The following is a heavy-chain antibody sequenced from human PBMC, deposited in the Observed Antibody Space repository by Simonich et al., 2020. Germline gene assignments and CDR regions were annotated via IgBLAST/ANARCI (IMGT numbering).Heavy chain of an antibody. J-gene: IGHJ5*02. CDR2: INHSEST. CDR1: GGSFSGYY. Sequence: QVQLQQWGAGLLKPSETLSLTCAADGGSFSGYYWSWIRQPPGKGLEWIGEINHSESTNYNLSLKIRVTISVDTSKTQFSFQLSSVTAADPAVYYCARCGLVNYDILTGYHNWFDPWGQGTLVTVSS. D-gene: IGHD3-9*01. V-gene: IGHV4-34*01. CDR3: ARCGLVNYDILTGYHNWFDP.